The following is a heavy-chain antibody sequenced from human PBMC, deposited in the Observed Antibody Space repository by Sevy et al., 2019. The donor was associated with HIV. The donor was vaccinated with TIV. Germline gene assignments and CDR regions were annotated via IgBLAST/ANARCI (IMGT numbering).Heavy chain of an antibody. V-gene: IGHV3-33*01. D-gene: IGHD3-3*01. Sequence: GGSLRLSCAASGFTFSSYGMHWVRQAPGKGLEWVAVIWYDGSNKYYADSVKGRFTISRDNSKNTLYLQMNSLRAEDTAVYYCARDVDFWSGYYYYYGMDVWGQWTTVTVSS. CDR3: ARDVDFWSGYYYYYGMDV. CDR1: GFTFSSYG. CDR2: IWYDGSNK. J-gene: IGHJ6*02.